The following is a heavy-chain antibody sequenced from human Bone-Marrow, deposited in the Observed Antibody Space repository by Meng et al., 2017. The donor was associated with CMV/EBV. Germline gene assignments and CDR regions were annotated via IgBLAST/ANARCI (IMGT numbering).Heavy chain of an antibody. V-gene: IGHV3-7*01. D-gene: IGHD3-3*01. J-gene: IGHJ4*02. Sequence: GGSLRLSCAASGFTFSRYWMSWVRQAPGKGLEWVANIKQDGSEKYYVDSVKGRFTISRDNAKNSLYLQMSSLRAEDTAVYYCARDLTASYDFWGGYSYYFDYWGQGTLVTVSS. CDR3: ARDLTASYDFWGGYSYYFDY. CDR2: IKQDGSEK. CDR1: GFTFSRYW.